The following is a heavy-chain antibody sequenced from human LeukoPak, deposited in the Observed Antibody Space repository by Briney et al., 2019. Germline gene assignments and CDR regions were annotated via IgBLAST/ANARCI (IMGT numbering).Heavy chain of an antibody. Sequence: GGALRLSCAASGFSFSNYGMHWVRQAPGKGGEGVACIWYDGSQEYYADSVKGRFTISRENSKNTLYMQMNSLRPDDTAVYYCAKVRTPGTSYFDYWGQGTLVTVSS. J-gene: IGHJ4*02. V-gene: IGHV3-30*02. CDR1: GFSFSNYG. D-gene: IGHD1-1*01. CDR3: AKVRTPGTSYFDY. CDR2: IWYDGSQE.